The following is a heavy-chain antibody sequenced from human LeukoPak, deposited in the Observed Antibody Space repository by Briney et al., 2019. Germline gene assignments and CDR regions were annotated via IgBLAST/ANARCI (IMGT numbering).Heavy chain of an antibody. D-gene: IGHD2-2*01. CDR2: INPSGGGT. CDR1: GYTFTSYD. CDR3: ARWVGGPAGINYYGMDV. J-gene: IGHJ6*02. Sequence: GASVKVSCKASGYTFTSYDMQWVRQAPGQGFEWLGMINPSGGGTNYAQKFQGRVTMTRDTSTSTVYLELSSLRSEDTAVYYCARWVGGPAGINYYGMDVWGQGTTVTVSS. V-gene: IGHV1-46*01.